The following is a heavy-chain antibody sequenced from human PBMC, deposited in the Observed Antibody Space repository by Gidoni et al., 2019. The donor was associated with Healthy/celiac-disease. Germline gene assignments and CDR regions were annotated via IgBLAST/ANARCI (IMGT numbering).Heavy chain of an antibody. D-gene: IGHD5-12*01. V-gene: IGHV3-73*01. CDR2: IRSKANSYAT. CDR3: TIYVDIVATAP. J-gene: IGHJ5*02. Sequence: EVQLVESGGGLVQPGGSLKLSCAASGFTFSGSAMHWVRQASGKGLEWVGRIRSKANSYATAYAASVKGRFTISRDDSKNTAYLQMNSLKTEDTAVYYCTIYVDIVATAPWGQGTLVTVSS. CDR1: GFTFSGSA.